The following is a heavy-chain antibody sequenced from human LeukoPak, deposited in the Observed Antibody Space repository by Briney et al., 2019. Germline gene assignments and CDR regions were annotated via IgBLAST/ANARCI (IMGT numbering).Heavy chain of an antibody. Sequence: SETLSLTCAVSGGSISSSNWWSWVRPPPGKGLEWIGEIYHSGSTNYNPSLKSRVTISVDKSKNQFSLKLSSVTAADTAVYYCARDFEAGSVGEYYFDYWGQGTLVTVSS. J-gene: IGHJ4*02. CDR3: ARDFEAGSVGEYYFDY. CDR1: GGSISSSNW. CDR2: IYHSGST. D-gene: IGHD6-13*01. V-gene: IGHV4-4*02.